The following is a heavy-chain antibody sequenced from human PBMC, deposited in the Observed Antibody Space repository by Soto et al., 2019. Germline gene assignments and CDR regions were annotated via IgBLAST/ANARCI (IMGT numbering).Heavy chain of an antibody. D-gene: IGHD3-22*01. J-gene: IGHJ4*02. CDR3: ARHYDSAGHYGPDH. V-gene: IGHV5-51*01. CDR2: IYAGDSDT. Sequence: PGESLKISCKGSGYSFTYYWIGWVRQMPGKGLEWMGIIYAGDSDTRYSPSFQGQVTISVDKSINTAYLQWSGLKASDTAMYYCARHYDSAGHYGPDHWGQGTLVTVSS. CDR1: GYSFTYYW.